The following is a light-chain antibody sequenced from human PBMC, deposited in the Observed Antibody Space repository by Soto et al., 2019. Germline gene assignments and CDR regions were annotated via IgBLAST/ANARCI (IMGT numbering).Light chain of an antibody. V-gene: IGKV2-28*01. Sequence: VMTQSPLSLTVTPGEPASISCKSSQSLQHNNGNTLLDWYMQKPGQSPQLLIYLGSRRAPGAPDRVSGSGSGTDFTLGISTVEADDAAIYYCMQALQTPRTFGQGTKLEI. CDR1: QSLQHNNGNTL. CDR2: LGS. J-gene: IGKJ1*01. CDR3: MQALQTPRT.